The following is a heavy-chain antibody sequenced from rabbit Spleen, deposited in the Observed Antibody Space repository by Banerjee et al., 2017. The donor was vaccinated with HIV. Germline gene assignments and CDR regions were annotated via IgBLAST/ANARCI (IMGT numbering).Heavy chain of an antibody. CDR2: IYNGGTT. D-gene: IGHD7-1*01. J-gene: IGHJ6*01. CDR1: GFDFSSYG. Sequence: QEQLVESGGGLVQPGGSLKLSCKASGFDFSSYGVSWVRQAPGKGLEWIGCIYNGGTTYYASWAKGRFTISKTSSTTVTLQMTSLTGADTATHFCGYTGYGGANGISLWGPGTLVTVS. CDR3: GYTGYGGANGISL. V-gene: IGHV1S39*01.